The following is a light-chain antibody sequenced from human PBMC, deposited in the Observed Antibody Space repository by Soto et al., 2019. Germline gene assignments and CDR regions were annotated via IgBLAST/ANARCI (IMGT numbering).Light chain of an antibody. J-gene: IGKJ5*01. CDR3: QQSYSPPPIT. V-gene: IGKV1-39*01. CDR2: AAS. Sequence: DIQMTQSPSSLSASVGGRVTITCRASQSIGRFLNWYQQKPGKAPALLIFAASSLQSGVPSRFSSSGSGTDFTLTISGLQPEDFATYYCQQSYSPPPITFGQGTRLEIK. CDR1: QSIGRF.